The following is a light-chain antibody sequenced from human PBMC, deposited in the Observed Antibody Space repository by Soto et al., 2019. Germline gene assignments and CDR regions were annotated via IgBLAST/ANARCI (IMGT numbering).Light chain of an antibody. CDR3: MQALQSRPT. Sequence: DIVMTQSPLSLPVTPGEPASISCRSSRSLLHSNGYNYLDWYLQKPGQSPQLLIYLGSNRASGVPDRFSGSGSGTDFTLKISRVEAEDVGVYYGMQALQSRPTFGGGTKVEIK. J-gene: IGKJ4*01. V-gene: IGKV2-28*01. CDR1: RSLLHSNGYNY. CDR2: LGS.